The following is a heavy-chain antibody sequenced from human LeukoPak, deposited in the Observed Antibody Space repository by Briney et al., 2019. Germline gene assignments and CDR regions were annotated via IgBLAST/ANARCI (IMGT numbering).Heavy chain of an antibody. CDR2: INPNSGGT. J-gene: IGHJ4*02. V-gene: IGHV1-2*06. Sequence: ASVKVSCKASGYTFTGYYMHWVRQAPGQGLEWMGRINPNSGGTNYAQKFQGRVTMTRDTSISTAYMELSRLRSDDTAVYYCAREDDCGDYSGDWGQGTLVTVSS. CDR3: AREDDCGDYSGD. D-gene: IGHD4-17*01. CDR1: GYTFTGYY.